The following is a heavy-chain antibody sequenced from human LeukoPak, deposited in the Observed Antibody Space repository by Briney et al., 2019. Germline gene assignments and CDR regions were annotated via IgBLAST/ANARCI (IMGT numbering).Heavy chain of an antibody. CDR2: IIPSDGST. CDR1: GYSFTRYF. J-gene: IGHJ4*02. CDR3: ARKALDYSNYVWYFDY. D-gene: IGHD4-11*01. Sequence: ASVKVSCKASGYSFTRYFIHWVRQAPGQGLEWMGIIIPSDGSTSYAQKFQGRVTMTRDTSISTAYMELSRLRSDDTAVYYCARKALDYSNYVWYFDYWGQGTLVTVSS. V-gene: IGHV1-46*01.